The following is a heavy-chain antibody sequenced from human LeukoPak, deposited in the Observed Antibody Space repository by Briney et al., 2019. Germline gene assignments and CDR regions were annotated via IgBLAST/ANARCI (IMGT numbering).Heavy chain of an antibody. J-gene: IGHJ5*02. CDR1: GFTFSSYA. Sequence: PGGSLRLSCAASGFTFSSYAMHWVRQAPGKGLEWVAVISYDGSDKYYADSVKGRFTISRDNAKNSLYLQMNSLRAEDTAVYYCARDKARSSGWSGDWFDPWGQGTLVTVSS. D-gene: IGHD6-19*01. V-gene: IGHV3-30*04. CDR3: ARDKARSSGWSGDWFDP. CDR2: ISYDGSDK.